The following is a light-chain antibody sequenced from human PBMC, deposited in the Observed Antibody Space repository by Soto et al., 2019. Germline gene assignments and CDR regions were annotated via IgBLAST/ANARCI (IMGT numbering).Light chain of an antibody. Sequence: EIVLTQSPATLSLSPGERATLSCRASQRVSSYLAWYQQKPGQAPRLLIYDASSRATGIPARFSGTGSGTDFTLTISSLEPEDFAVYYCQQRGYTFGQGTKLEI. J-gene: IGKJ2*01. CDR2: DAS. CDR3: QQRGYT. V-gene: IGKV3-11*01. CDR1: QRVSSY.